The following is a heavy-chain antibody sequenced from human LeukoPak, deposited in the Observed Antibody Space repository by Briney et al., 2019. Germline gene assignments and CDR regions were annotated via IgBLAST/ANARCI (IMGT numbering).Heavy chain of an antibody. CDR3: ARDDYGSGLTYYYYMDV. J-gene: IGHJ6*03. V-gene: IGHV3-66*02. CDR2: IYSGGST. CDR1: RFTVSSNY. Sequence: GGSLRLSCAASRFTVSSNYMSWVRQAPGKGLEWVSVIYSGGSTYYADSVKGRFTISRDNSKNTLYLQMNSLRAEDTAVYYCARDDYGSGLTYYYYMDVWGKGTTVTVSS. D-gene: IGHD3-10*01.